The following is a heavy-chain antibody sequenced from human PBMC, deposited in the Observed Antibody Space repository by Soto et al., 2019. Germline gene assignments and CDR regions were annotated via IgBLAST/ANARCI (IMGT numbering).Heavy chain of an antibody. CDR1: GYTFTRSG. V-gene: IGHV1-18*01. CDR2: ISSYNGDT. J-gene: IGHJ3*01. D-gene: IGHD5-18*01. CDR3: ARKGYGVAFDA. Sequence: ASVKVSCKASGYTFTRSGISWVRQAPGQGPEWMGWISSYNGDTNYAQTFQGRVTMTTDTSTSTGFMDLSRLKSDDSATYYCARKGYGVAFDAWAQGTLVTVSS.